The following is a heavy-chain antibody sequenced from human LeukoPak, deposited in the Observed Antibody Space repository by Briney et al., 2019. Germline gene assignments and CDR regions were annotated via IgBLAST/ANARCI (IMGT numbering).Heavy chain of an antibody. CDR1: GDSVSSNSAA. CDR2: TYYRSKWYN. J-gene: IGHJ4*02. V-gene: IGHV6-1*01. Sequence: SQTLSLTCAISGDSVSSNSAAWNWIRQSPSRGLEWLGRTYYRSKWYNDYAVSAKSRITINPDTSKNQFSLQLNSVTPEDTAVYYCARGGSISSSPRYYFDYWGQGTLVTVSS. CDR3: ARGGSISSSPRYYFDY. D-gene: IGHD6-13*01.